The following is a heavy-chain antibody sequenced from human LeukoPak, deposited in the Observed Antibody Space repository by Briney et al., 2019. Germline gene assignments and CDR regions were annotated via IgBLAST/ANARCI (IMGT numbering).Heavy chain of an antibody. Sequence: ASVKVSCRASGYTFTSYYMHWVRQAPGQGPEWMGIINPSGGSTSYAQKFQGRVTMTRDTSTSTVYMELSSLRSEDTAVYYCARERGRIVLMVYAIGYWGQGTLVTVSS. J-gene: IGHJ4*02. V-gene: IGHV1-46*01. CDR1: GYTFTSYY. D-gene: IGHD2-8*01. CDR3: ARERGRIVLMVYAIGY. CDR2: INPSGGST.